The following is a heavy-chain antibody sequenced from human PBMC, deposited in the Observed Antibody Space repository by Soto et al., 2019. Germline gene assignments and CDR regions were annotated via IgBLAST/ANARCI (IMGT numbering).Heavy chain of an antibody. CDR1: GFTFTSFA. Sequence: EVQLLESGGGLLQPGGSLRLSWAASGFTFTSFAMSGSRQAPGKGLEWVSAISGSGGSTYYADSVKGRFTISRDNSKNTLYLQMNSLRAEDTAVYYCAKLRLGELSSRDYWGQGTLVTVSS. D-gene: IGHD3-16*02. CDR3: AKLRLGELSSRDY. J-gene: IGHJ4*02. V-gene: IGHV3-23*01. CDR2: ISGSGGST.